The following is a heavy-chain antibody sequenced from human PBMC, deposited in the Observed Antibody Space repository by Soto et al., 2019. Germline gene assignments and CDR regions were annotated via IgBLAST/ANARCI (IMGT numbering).Heavy chain of an antibody. V-gene: IGHV3-9*01. CDR2: INWNSGSI. CDR3: VKDESINWYSGHFRH. CDR1: GFTFDDYA. D-gene: IGHD6-13*01. Sequence: GGSLRLSCAASGFTFDDYAMHWVRQVPGKGLEWVSGINWNSGSIGYGDSVKGRFAISRDNAKNSLHQQMNSLSAEDTAFYYCVKDESINWYSGHFRHWGQGTLVTVSS. J-gene: IGHJ1*01.